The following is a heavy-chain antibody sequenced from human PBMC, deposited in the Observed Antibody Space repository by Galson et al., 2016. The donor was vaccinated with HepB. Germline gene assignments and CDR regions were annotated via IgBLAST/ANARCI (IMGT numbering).Heavy chain of an antibody. D-gene: IGHD4-17*01. V-gene: IGHV4-4*02. CDR2: IHHRGRA. J-gene: IGHJ3*02. CDR3: ARALAVNGAFDI. Sequence: SETLSLTCAVSGGSISISNWWSGVRQPPGKGLEWIGEIHHRGRANYTPSPKIRATMSVDKSKNQFSPNLSSVTAADTAVYYCARALAVNGAFDIWGQGTMVTVSS. CDR1: GGSISISNW.